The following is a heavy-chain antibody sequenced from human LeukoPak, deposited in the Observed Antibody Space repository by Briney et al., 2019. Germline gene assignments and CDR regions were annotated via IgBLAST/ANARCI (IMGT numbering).Heavy chain of an antibody. J-gene: IGHJ4*02. CDR1: GFTFSDYY. CDR3: AKDKGSGSSYGLLDY. V-gene: IGHV3-11*01. Sequence: GGSLRLSCAASGFTFSDYYMTWIRQAPGKGLERVSYISSSGSTIYYADSVKGRFTISRDNSKNTLYLQMNSLRAEDTAVYYCAKDKGSGSSYGLLDYWGQGTLVTVSS. CDR2: ISSSGSTI. D-gene: IGHD5-18*01.